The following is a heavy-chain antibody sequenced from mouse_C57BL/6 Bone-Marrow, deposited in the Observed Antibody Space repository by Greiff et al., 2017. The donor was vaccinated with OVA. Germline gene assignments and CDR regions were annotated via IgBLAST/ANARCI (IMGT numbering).Heavy chain of an antibody. CDR3: AREDWDFDY. V-gene: IGHV3-6*01. CDR1: GYSITSGYY. CDR2: ISYDGSN. Sequence: EESGPGLVKPSQSLSLTCSVTGYSITSGYYWNWIRQFPGNKLEWMGYISYDGSNNYNPSLKNRISITRDTSKNQFFLKLNSVTTEDTATYYCAREDWDFDYWGQGTTLTVSS. J-gene: IGHJ2*01. D-gene: IGHD4-1*01.